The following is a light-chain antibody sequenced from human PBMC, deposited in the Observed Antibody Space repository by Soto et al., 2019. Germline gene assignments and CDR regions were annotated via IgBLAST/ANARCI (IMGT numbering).Light chain of an antibody. Sequence: PGARATLSCRASQSVSTNYIAWYQQKPGQAPRLLIYGASNRATGIPDRFSGSGSGTAFTLTISRLEPEDFAVYYCQQYGSSPRTFGQGTKVEIK. CDR3: QQYGSSPRT. CDR1: QSVSTNY. V-gene: IGKV3-20*01. CDR2: GAS. J-gene: IGKJ1*01.